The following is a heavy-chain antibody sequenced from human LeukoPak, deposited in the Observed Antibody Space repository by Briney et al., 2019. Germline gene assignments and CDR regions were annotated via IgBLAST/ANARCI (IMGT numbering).Heavy chain of an antibody. Sequence: AASVKVSCKASGYTFTGYYMHWVRQAPGQGLEWMGWINPNSGGTNYAQKFQGRVTMTRDTSISTAYMELSRLRSDDTAVYYCARDSDYYDSSGYSVAFDIWGQGTVVTVSS. V-gene: IGHV1-2*02. D-gene: IGHD3-22*01. CDR1: GYTFTGYY. CDR3: ARDSDYYDSSGYSVAFDI. CDR2: INPNSGGT. J-gene: IGHJ3*02.